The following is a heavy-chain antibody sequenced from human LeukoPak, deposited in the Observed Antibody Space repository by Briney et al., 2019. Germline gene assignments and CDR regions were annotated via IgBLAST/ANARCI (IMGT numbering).Heavy chain of an antibody. Sequence: GGSLRLSCAASGFTFSSRWMHWVRQGPGKGLGWVSRINSDGRIPDYADSVKGRFTISRDNAKNTLYLQMNSLRAEDTAVYYCARDLRTPSDTNIAIDYWGQGTLVTVSS. J-gene: IGHJ4*02. CDR2: INSDGRIP. CDR3: ARDLRTPSDTNIAIDY. CDR1: GFTFSSRW. D-gene: IGHD4-23*01. V-gene: IGHV3-74*01.